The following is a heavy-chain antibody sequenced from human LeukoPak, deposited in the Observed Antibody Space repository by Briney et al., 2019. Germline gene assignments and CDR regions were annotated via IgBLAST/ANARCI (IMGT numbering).Heavy chain of an antibody. D-gene: IGHD4-17*01. CDR3: APRATTALFFDP. J-gene: IGHJ5*02. Sequence: GASVKLSCKFSGYTLTELSMHWVRQASGKGLEWTGGFDPEDGETIYAQKFQGRVTMTEDTSTDTAYTELSSLRSEDTAVYYCAPRATTALFFDPWGQGTLVTVSS. CDR1: GYTLTELS. V-gene: IGHV1-24*01. CDR2: FDPEDGET.